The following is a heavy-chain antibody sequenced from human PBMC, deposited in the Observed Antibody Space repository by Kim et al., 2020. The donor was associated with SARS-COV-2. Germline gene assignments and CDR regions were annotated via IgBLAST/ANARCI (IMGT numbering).Heavy chain of an antibody. Sequence: GGRGCADSVKGRFPISRDNGKNSVYLEMNSLRVEDTALYYCARDARGSDYWGQGTLVIVSS. J-gene: IGHJ4*02. CDR2: GGR. CDR3: ARDARGSDY. D-gene: IGHD3-10*01. V-gene: IGHV3-20*03.